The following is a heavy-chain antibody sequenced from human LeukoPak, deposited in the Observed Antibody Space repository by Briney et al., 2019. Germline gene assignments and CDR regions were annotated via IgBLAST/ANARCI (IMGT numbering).Heavy chain of an antibody. D-gene: IGHD3-3*01. CDR1: GYTFTGYY. J-gene: IGHJ5*02. CDR3: ARDRGYYDFWTGLNWFDP. CDR2: INPNSGGT. Sequence: ASVKVSCKASGYTFTGYYMHWVRQAPGQGLEWMGWINPNSGGTNYAQKFQGRVTMTRDTSTSTVYMELSSLRSEDTAVYYCARDRGYYDFWTGLNWFDPWGQGTLVTVSS. V-gene: IGHV1-2*02.